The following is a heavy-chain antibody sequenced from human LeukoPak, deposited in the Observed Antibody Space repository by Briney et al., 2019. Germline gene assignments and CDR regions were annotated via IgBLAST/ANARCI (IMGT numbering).Heavy chain of an antibody. D-gene: IGHD3-22*01. V-gene: IGHV3-23*01. CDR1: GFTFSSYA. J-gene: IGHJ4*02. Sequence: GGSLRLSCAASGFTFSSYAMSWVRRAPGKGLEWVSAISGSGGSTYYADSVKGRFTISRDNSKNTLYLQINSLRAEDTAVYYCARDSRGFYDSSGYYSHWGQGTLVTVSS. CDR3: ARDSRGFYDSSGYYSH. CDR2: ISGSGGST.